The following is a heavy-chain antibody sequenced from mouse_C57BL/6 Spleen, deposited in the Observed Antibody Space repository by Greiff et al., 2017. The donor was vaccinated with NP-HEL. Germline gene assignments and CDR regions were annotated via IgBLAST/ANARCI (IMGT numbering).Heavy chain of an antibody. CDR2: IDPSDSYT. CDR1: GYTFTSYW. V-gene: IGHV1-69*01. D-gene: IGHD1-1*01. Sequence: VQLQQSGAELVMPGASVKLSCKASGYTFTSYWMHWVKQRPGQGLEWIGEIDPSDSYTNYNQKFKGKSTLTVDKSSSTAYMQLSSLTSEDSAVYYCARSTTVVAYDVWGTGTTVTVSS. CDR3: ARSTTVVAYDV. J-gene: IGHJ1*03.